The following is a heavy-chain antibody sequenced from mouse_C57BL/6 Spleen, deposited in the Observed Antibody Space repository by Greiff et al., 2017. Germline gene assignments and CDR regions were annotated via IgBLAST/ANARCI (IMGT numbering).Heavy chain of an antibody. CDR2: INPSTGGT. Sequence: VQLKQSGPELVKPGASVKISCKASGYSFTGYYMNWVKQSPEKSLEWIGEINPSTGGTPYNQKFKAKATLTVDKSSSTAYMQLKSLTSEDSAVYYCARSNWDGNYAMDYWGQGTSVTVSA. D-gene: IGHD4-1*01. V-gene: IGHV1-42*01. CDR3: ARSNWDGNYAMDY. J-gene: IGHJ4*01. CDR1: GYSFTGYY.